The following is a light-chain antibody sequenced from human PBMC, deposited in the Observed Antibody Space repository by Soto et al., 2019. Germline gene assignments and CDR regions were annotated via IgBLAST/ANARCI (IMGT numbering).Light chain of an antibody. CDR1: QSVSSSY. Sequence: EIVLTQSPGTLSLSAGERATLSCRASQSVSSSYLAWYQQKPGQAPRLLIYGASSRATGIPDRFSGSGSGTDFTLTISRLEPEDFAMYYCQQYGDSPWTFGQGTKVEIK. CDR3: QQYGDSPWT. V-gene: IGKV3-20*01. CDR2: GAS. J-gene: IGKJ1*01.